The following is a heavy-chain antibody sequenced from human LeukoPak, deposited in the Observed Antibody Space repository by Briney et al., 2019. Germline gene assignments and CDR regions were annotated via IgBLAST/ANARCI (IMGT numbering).Heavy chain of an antibody. V-gene: IGHV3-21*01. CDR2: ISSTSSYM. J-gene: IGHJ4*02. D-gene: IGHD4-17*01. Sequence: KTGGSLRLSCSASGFDLSPYTMNWVRQAPGEGLGWVASISSTSSYMYYGDSVKGRFTISRDNTKNTLYLQLDSLRAEDTATYYCARRVTTFLSWGQGTLVIVSS. CDR3: ARRVTTFLS. CDR1: GFDLSPYT.